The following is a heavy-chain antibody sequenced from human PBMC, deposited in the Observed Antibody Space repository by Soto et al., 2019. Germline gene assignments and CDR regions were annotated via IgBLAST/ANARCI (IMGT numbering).Heavy chain of an antibody. D-gene: IGHD6-13*01. CDR2: IRAYNGHT. V-gene: IGHV1-18*01. CDR3: ARDALGSWYGYYYYYYGMDV. CDR1: GYTFTSYG. J-gene: IGHJ6*02. Sequence: QVQLVQSGAEVKKPGASVKVSCKASGYTFTSYGISWVRQAPGQGLEWMGWIRAYNGHTNYAQKLQGRVTMTTDTSTSTAYMELISLRSDDTAVYYCARDALGSWYGYYYYYYGMDVWGQGTTVTVSS.